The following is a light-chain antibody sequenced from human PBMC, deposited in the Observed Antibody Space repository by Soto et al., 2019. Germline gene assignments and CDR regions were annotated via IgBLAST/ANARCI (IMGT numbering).Light chain of an antibody. CDR2: DVS. CDR3: CSYADTFYV. V-gene: IGLV2-11*01. CDR1: NSDVGVYNF. Sequence: QSALTQPRSVSGSPGQSVTISCTGTNSDVGVYNFVSWYQQYPGKVPKLMIYDVSKRSSGVPDRFSGSKSGNTASLTISGLQAEDEADYYCCSYADTFYVFGTGTKLTVL. J-gene: IGLJ1*01.